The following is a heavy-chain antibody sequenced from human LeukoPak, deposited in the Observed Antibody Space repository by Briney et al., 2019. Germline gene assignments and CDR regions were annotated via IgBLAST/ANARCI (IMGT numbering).Heavy chain of an antibody. J-gene: IGHJ4*02. Sequence: GGSLRLFCAASGFTVSSNYMSWVRQASGKGLEWVSVIYSGGSTYYAESVKGRFTISRDNSKNTLYLQMNSLRAKDTAVYYCARDRLDYDSSGYYSVYWGQGTLVTVSS. CDR3: ARDRLDYDSSGYYSVY. CDR2: IYSGGST. V-gene: IGHV3-53*01. CDR1: GFTVSSNY. D-gene: IGHD3-22*01.